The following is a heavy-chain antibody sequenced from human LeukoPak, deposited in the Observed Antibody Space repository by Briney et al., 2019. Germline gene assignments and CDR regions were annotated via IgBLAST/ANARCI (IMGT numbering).Heavy chain of an antibody. CDR3: ARDASYSSSWYEAPGAFDI. CDR1: GFTISSSA. CDR2: IGGSGTT. V-gene: IGHV3-23*01. J-gene: IGHJ3*02. Sequence: GGSLRLSCAASGFTISSSAMSWVRQAPGKGLEWVSGIGGSGTTYYADSVKGRFTISRDNSKNTLYLQMNNLRAEDTAVYYCARDASYSSSWYEAPGAFDIWGQGTMVTVSS. D-gene: IGHD6-13*01.